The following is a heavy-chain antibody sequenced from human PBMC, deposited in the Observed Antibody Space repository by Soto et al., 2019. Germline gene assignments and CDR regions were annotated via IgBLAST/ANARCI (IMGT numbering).Heavy chain of an antibody. V-gene: IGHV1-69*01. CDR2: IIPIFGTA. J-gene: IGHJ4*02. Sequence: QVQLVQSGAEVKKPGSSVKVSYKASGGTFSSYAISWVRQAPGQGLEWMGGIIPIFGTANYAQKFQGRVTIPGAESTSTANMEVGALRSEDTAVYYWARERSAVEPRLFDYWGQGTLVPVSS. D-gene: IGHD1-1*01. CDR1: GGTFSSYA. CDR3: ARERSAVEPRLFDY.